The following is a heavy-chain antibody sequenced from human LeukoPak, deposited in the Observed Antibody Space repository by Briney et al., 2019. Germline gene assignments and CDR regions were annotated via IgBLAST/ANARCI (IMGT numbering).Heavy chain of an antibody. CDR2: ISSSSSTI. CDR1: GLGFSSA. V-gene: IGHV3-48*01. CDR3: ARDAGLMVFDY. J-gene: IGHJ4*02. D-gene: IGHD2-8*01. Sequence: GGSLRLSCAASGLGFSSAMNWVRQAPGKGLEWVSYISSSSSTIYYADSVKGRFTISRDNAKNSLYLQMNSLRAEDTAVYYCARDAGLMVFDYWGQGTLVTVSS.